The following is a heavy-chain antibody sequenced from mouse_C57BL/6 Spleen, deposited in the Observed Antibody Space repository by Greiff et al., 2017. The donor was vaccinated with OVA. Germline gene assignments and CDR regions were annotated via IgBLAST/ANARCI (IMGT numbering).Heavy chain of an antibody. CDR3: ARKVTGYYDMDY. D-gene: IGHD4-1*01. Sequence: EVKLMESGGGLVKPGGSLKLSCAASGFTFSDYGMHWVRQAPEKGLEWVAYISSGSSIIYYADTVKGRFTISRDHAKNTLFLQMTSLRSEDTAMYYCARKVTGYYDMDYWGQGTSVTVSS. CDR1: GFTFSDYG. V-gene: IGHV5-17*01. J-gene: IGHJ4*01. CDR2: ISSGSSII.